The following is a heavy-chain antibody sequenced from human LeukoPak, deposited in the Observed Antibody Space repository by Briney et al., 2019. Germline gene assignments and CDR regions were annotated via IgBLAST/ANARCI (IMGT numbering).Heavy chain of an antibody. CDR1: GFTFSSCA. D-gene: IGHD2-15*01. CDR3: ARYGVVVAARDDLGYGMDV. V-gene: IGHV3-23*01. Sequence: GGSLRLSCAASGFTFSSCAMSWVRQAPGKGLEWVSTITGIGSSTYYADSVKGRFTISRDNAKNSLYLQMNSLRDEDTAVYYCARYGVVVAARDDLGYGMDVWGQGTTVTVSS. J-gene: IGHJ6*02. CDR2: ITGIGSST.